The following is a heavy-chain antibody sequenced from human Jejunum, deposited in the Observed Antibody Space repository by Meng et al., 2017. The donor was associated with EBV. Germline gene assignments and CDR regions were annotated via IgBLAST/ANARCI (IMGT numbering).Heavy chain of an antibody. Sequence: QVQLVQSAAEVRKPGASVKVSCKASGYTFTDYSIHWVRQAPGQGLEWMGRIHPKSGDTSYAQTSQGRVTMTRDTSISTAYMELSSLRSDDTAIYYCARSYRDYWGQGTLVTVSS. J-gene: IGHJ4*02. D-gene: IGHD2-21*01. CDR1: GYTFTDYS. CDR2: IHPKSGDT. CDR3: ARSYRDY. V-gene: IGHV1-2*06.